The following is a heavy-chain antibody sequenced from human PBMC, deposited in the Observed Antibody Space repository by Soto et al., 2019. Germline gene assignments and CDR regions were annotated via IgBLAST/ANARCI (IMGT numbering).Heavy chain of an antibody. CDR3: ASAFKAMGLFDY. D-gene: IGHD5-18*01. J-gene: IGHJ4*02. CDR1: GGSISSGAYS. V-gene: IGHV4-30-2*01. CDR2: LYHGGAT. Sequence: SETLSLTCAVSGGSISSGAYSWSWIRQPPGKGLEWIGYLYHGGATYSNPSLKNRVTISGDWSKNQFSLKLNSVTAADTAVSYCASAFKAMGLFDYWGPGILVTVSS.